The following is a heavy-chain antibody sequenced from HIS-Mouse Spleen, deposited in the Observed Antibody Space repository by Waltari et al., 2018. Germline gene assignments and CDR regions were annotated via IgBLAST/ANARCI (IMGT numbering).Heavy chain of an antibody. CDR1: GGSFSGYY. CDR3: ARGRFHSWNDAFDI. Sequence: QVQLQQWGAGLLKPSETLSLTCAVYGGSFSGYYWSWIRQPPEKGLKWIGEINHSGKTNYHTSLKNRVTISVDTSKNQFSLKLSSVTAADTAVYYCARGRFHSWNDAFDIWGQGTMVTVSS. D-gene: IGHD1-1*01. V-gene: IGHV4-34*01. J-gene: IGHJ3*02. CDR2: INHSGKT.